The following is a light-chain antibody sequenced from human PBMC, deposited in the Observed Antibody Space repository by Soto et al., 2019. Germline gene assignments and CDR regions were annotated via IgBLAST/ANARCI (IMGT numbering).Light chain of an antibody. J-gene: IGLJ2*01. CDR2: DVT. V-gene: IGLV2-8*01. CDR3: NSYAGSSIPVV. Sequence: QSALTQPPSASGSAGQSVTISCTGASSDVGKYNFVSWYQQHPGKAPKLMIYDVTERPSGVPDRFSGSKSGNTASLTVSGLQAEDEADYYCNSYAGSSIPVVFGGGTKLTVL. CDR1: SSDVGKYNF.